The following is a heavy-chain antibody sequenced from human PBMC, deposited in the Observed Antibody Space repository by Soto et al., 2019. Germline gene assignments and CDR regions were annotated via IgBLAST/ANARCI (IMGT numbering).Heavy chain of an antibody. V-gene: IGHV2-5*02. Sequence: QITLKESGPTLVKPTQTLTLTCTFSGFSLSTSGVGVGWIRQPPGKALEWLALIYWDDDKRYTPSLRPRLTITADTSKNQVVFTMIRMDPVDTATYYCAHTVRDNNASYFDQWGQGTLVTVSS. CDR3: AHTVRDNNASYFDQ. CDR1: GFSLSTSGVG. J-gene: IGHJ4*02. CDR2: IYWDDDK. D-gene: IGHD1-1*01.